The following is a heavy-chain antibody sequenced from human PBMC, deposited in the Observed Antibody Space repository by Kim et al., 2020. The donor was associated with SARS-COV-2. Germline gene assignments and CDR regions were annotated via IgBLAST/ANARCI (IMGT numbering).Heavy chain of an antibody. V-gene: IGHV3-30-3*01. CDR1: GFNFNTYA. CDR2: ISYDGTTK. Sequence: GGSLRLSCAASGFNFNTYAMHWLRQVPGKGLEWVAVISYDGTTKYYADSAKGRFTISRYNSKNTFYLQMNSLRAEDTGLYYCARELYSVPFDFWGQGTLVTVSP. D-gene: IGHD2-15*01. CDR3: ARELYSVPFDF. J-gene: IGHJ4*02.